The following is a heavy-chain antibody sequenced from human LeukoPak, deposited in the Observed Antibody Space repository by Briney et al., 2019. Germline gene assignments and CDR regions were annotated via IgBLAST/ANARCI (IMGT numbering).Heavy chain of an antibody. CDR1: GGSISSYY. CDR3: ARDRRWGDGMDV. Sequence: TSETLSLTCTVSGGSISSYYWSWIRQPPGKGLEWIGYIYYSGSTNYNPSLKSRVTISVDTSKNQFSLKLSSVTAADTAVYYCARDRRWGDGMDVWGQGTTVTASS. CDR2: IYYSGST. J-gene: IGHJ6*02. D-gene: IGHD3-16*01. V-gene: IGHV4-59*01.